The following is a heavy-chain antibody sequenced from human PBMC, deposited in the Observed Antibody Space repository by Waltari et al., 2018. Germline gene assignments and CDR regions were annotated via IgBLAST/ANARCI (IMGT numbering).Heavy chain of an antibody. CDR2: IYPGDSET. J-gene: IGHJ4*02. CDR3: ARQSRSSDWYDY. Sequence: EVQLVQSGVEVKKPGESLKISCLGSGYKFSSYWIAWVRQVPGKGLEWVGIIYPGDSETRDSPSVQGQVTMSVDKAATTAYLQGTNMKASDTAMYYCARQSRSSDWYDYWGQGTLITVSS. D-gene: IGHD3-9*01. CDR1: GYKFSSYW. V-gene: IGHV5-51*01.